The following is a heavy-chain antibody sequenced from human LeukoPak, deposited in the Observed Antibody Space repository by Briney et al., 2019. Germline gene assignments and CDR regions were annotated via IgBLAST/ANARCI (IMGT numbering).Heavy chain of an antibody. D-gene: IGHD3-10*01. CDR2: IYTSGGT. CDR3: ARDPGSMVRGVTTYFDY. Sequence: SETLSLTCTVSGGSISSYYWSWIRQPAGKGLEWIGRIYTSGGTNYNPSLKSRVTMSVDTSKNQFSLKLSSVTAADTAVYYCARDPGSMVRGVTTYFDYWGQGTLVTVSS. V-gene: IGHV4-4*07. CDR1: GGSISSYY. J-gene: IGHJ4*02.